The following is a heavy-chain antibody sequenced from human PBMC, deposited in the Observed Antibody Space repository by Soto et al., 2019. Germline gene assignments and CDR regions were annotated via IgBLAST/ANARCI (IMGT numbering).Heavy chain of an antibody. CDR2: IYDGGNT. Sequence: QVQLHESGPGLVKPSQTLSLTCTVSGGSIDTVIYYWSWIRQSPDKGLEWIGHIYDGGNTYNNPSPNRPVTVSXXTSKNQFSLKLTSVTAADTAVYYCTRGLAGDKVDQWGQGTLVTVSS. CDR3: TRGLAGDKVDQ. V-gene: IGHV4-30-4*01. CDR1: GGSIDTVIYY. J-gene: IGHJ4*01. D-gene: IGHD6-19*01.